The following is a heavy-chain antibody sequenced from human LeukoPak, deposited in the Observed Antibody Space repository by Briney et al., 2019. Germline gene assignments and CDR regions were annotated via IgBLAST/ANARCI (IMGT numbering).Heavy chain of an antibody. D-gene: IGHD5-18*01. CDR2: IYPGDSDT. CDR3: ARRVDTASHFDY. J-gene: IGHJ4*02. CDR1: GYNFTSYW. V-gene: IGHV5-51*01. Sequence: GESLQISCKGSGYNFTSYWIGWVRQMAGKGLEWMGIIYPGDSDTRYSPSFQGQVTISADKSISTAYLQWSSLKASDTAMYYCARRVDTASHFDYWGQGTLVTVSS.